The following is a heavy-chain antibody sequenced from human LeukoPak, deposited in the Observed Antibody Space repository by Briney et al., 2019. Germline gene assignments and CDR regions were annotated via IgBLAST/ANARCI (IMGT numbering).Heavy chain of an antibody. CDR1: GFTFSSYG. D-gene: IGHD3-22*01. CDR2: ISYDGSNK. J-gene: IGHJ5*02. Sequence: GGSLRLSCAASGFTFSSYGMRWVRQDPGKGMEWVAVISYDGSNKNYADSVKGRFTTSRNNSKNTLYQQINSLRTEDTAVYYCAREDAIVTHNWFDPWGQGTLVTVSS. V-gene: IGHV3-30-3*01. CDR3: AREDAIVTHNWFDP.